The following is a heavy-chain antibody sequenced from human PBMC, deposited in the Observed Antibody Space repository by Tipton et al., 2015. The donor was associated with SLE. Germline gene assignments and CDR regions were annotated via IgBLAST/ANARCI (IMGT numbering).Heavy chain of an antibody. CDR2: MYYSGST. J-gene: IGHJ2*01. CDR3: ARSSGHSFDL. CDR1: GASISSGGYS. Sequence: TLSLTCTVSGASISSGGYSWSWIRQPPGKGLEWIGNMYYSGSTFYNPSLKSRVIISIDRSKNQFSLILNSVTAADTAVYYCARSSGHSFDLWGRGTLVTVSS. V-gene: IGHV4-30-2*01. D-gene: IGHD3-22*01.